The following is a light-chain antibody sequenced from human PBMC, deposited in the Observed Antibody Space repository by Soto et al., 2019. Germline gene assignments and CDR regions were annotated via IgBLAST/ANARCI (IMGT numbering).Light chain of an antibody. J-gene: IGLJ1*01. Sequence: QSALTQPASVSGSPGQSITISCTGSSSDIGAYNFVSWYQQHPGKAPKLMIYDVSDRPSGVSSRFSGSKSGNTASLTISGLQAEDEADYFCSSYTSSSSSYVFGTGTKVTVL. V-gene: IGLV2-14*01. CDR1: SSDIGAYNF. CDR3: SSYTSSSSSYV. CDR2: DVS.